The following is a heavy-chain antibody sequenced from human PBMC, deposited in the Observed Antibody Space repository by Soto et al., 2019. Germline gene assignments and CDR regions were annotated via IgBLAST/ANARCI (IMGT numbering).Heavy chain of an antibody. Sequence: ASVKVSCKASGFTFTSSAMQWVRQARGQRLEWIGWIVVGSGNTNYAQKFQERVTITRDMSTSTAYMELSSLRSEDTAVYYCAADQIAVAGMALDYWGQGTLVTVSS. J-gene: IGHJ4*02. CDR3: AADQIAVAGMALDY. CDR2: IVVGSGNT. CDR1: GFTFTSSA. D-gene: IGHD6-19*01. V-gene: IGHV1-58*02.